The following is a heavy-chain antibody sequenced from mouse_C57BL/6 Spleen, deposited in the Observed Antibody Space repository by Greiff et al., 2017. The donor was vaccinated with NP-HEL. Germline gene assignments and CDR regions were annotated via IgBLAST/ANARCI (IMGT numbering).Heavy chain of an antibody. CDR1: GYTFTSYW. CDR3: ACRNGSWVAY. V-gene: IGHV1-69*01. CDR2: IDPSDSYT. J-gene: IGHJ3*01. Sequence: VQLQQSGAELVMPGASVKLSCKASGYTFTSYWMHWVKQRPGQGLEWIGEIDPSDSYTDYNQKFKGKSTLTVDKSSSTAYMRLSSLTSEDSAVYYCACRNGSWVAYWGQGTLVTVSA.